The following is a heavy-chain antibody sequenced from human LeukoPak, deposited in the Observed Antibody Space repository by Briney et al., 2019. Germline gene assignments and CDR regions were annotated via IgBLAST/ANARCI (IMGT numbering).Heavy chain of an antibody. Sequence: GGSLRLSCAGSGFTFSNYALSWVRQAPGQGLGWVSTISDSGDFTFYADAVKGRFTISRDNSKNTLYLQMYSLRAEGTAIYYCARAPPYTKYFDYWGRGTLLTVSS. CDR2: ISDSGDFT. CDR3: ARAPPYTKYFDY. CDR1: GFTFSNYA. V-gene: IGHV3-23*01. D-gene: IGHD1-1*01. J-gene: IGHJ4*02.